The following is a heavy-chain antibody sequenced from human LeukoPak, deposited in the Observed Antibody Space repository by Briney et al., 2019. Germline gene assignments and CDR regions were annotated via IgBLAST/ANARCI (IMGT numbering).Heavy chain of an antibody. CDR3: TRDAVGVLDY. CDR2: IKQDGSET. V-gene: IGHV3-7*01. J-gene: IGHJ4*02. D-gene: IGHD6-19*01. CDR1: GFMFSNYW. Sequence: GGSLRLSCAASGFMFSNYWMAWVRQAPGRGPEWVANIKQDGSETSYVDSVKGRFIISRDNAKNSLYLQMNSLRAEDTGVYYCTRDAVGVLDYWGQGTLVTVSS.